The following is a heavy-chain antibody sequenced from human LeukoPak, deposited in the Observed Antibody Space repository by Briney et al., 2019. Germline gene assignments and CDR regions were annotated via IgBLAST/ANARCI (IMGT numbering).Heavy chain of an antibody. CDR1: GGTFSSYA. CDR3: ARSVSRGFGELLMDYYYYYMDV. J-gene: IGHJ6*03. CDR2: IIPIFGTA. Sequence: ASVKVSRKASGGTFSSYAISWVRQAPGQGLEWMGGIIPIFGTANYAQKFQGRATITTDESTSTAYMELSRLRSEDTAVYYCARSVSRGFGELLMDYYYYYMDVWGKGTTVTVSS. V-gene: IGHV1-69*05. D-gene: IGHD3-10*01.